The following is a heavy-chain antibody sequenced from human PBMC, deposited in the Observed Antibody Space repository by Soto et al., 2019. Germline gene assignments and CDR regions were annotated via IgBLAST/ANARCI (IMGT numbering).Heavy chain of an antibody. V-gene: IGHV1-69*12. CDR3: ASEVGYCSGGSCYAHYGMDV. D-gene: IGHD2-15*01. Sequence: QVQLVQSGVEVKKPGSSVKVSCKASGGTFSSYAISWLRQAPVQGLEWMGGIIPIFGTANYAQKFKGRVTITADESTSTAYMELSSLRSEDTAVYYCASEVGYCSGGSCYAHYGMDVWGQGPTVTVSS. CDR1: GGTFSSYA. J-gene: IGHJ6*02. CDR2: IIPIFGTA.